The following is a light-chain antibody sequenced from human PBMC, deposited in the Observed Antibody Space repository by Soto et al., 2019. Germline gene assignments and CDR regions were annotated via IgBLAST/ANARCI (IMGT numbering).Light chain of an antibody. CDR1: QSVSSN. V-gene: IGKV3-15*01. Sequence: ILITHSPPTPSVSPGGKDTPFCRASQSVSSNLAWYQQKPGQAPRLLIYGASTRATGIPARFSGSGSGTEFTLTISSLQSEDFAVYFCQQYNNWPLTFGGGTKVDIK. CDR3: QQYNNWPLT. J-gene: IGKJ4*01. CDR2: GAS.